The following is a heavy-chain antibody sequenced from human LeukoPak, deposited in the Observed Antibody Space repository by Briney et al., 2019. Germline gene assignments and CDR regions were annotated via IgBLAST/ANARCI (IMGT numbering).Heavy chain of an antibody. CDR3: ARPNYDILTGYYY. CDR2: MNPNSGNT. J-gene: IGHJ4*02. V-gene: IGHV1-8*01. CDR1: GYTFTSYD. Sequence: ASVKVSCKASGYTFTSYDINWVRQATGQGLEWMGWMNPNSGNTGYAQKFQGRVTMTRTTSISTAYMELSSLRSEDTAVYYCARPNYDILTGYYYWGQGTPVTVSS. D-gene: IGHD3-9*01.